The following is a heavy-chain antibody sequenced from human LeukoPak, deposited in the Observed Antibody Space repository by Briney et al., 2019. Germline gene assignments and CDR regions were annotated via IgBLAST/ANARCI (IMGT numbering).Heavy chain of an antibody. D-gene: IGHD1-26*01. Sequence: ASVKVSCKASGYTFTSYYMHWVRQAPGQGLEWMGIINPNGGSTSYAQKFQGRVTMTRDTSTSTVYMELSSLRSEDTAVYYCARDRKGAPGRAQYFQHWGQGTLVTVSS. CDR1: GYTFTSYY. CDR3: ARDRKGAPGRAQYFQH. CDR2: INPNGGST. J-gene: IGHJ1*01. V-gene: IGHV1-46*01.